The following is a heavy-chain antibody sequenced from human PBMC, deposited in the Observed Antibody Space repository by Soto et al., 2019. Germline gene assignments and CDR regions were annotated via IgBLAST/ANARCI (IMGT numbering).Heavy chain of an antibody. CDR3: AHIRYGSGLFDY. D-gene: IGHD3-10*01. J-gene: IGHJ4*02. CDR1: GFSLSTSGVG. CDR2: IYWDDDK. V-gene: IGHV2-5*02. Sequence: QITLKESGPTLVKPTQTLTLTCTFSGFSLSTSGVGVGWIRQPPGKALEWLALIYWDDDKRYSPSLKSRLAIXKXXSKNQVVLTMTTMDPVDTATYYCAHIRYGSGLFDYWGQGTLVTVSS.